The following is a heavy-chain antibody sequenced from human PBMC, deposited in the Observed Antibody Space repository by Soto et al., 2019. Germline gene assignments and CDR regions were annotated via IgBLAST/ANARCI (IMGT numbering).Heavy chain of an antibody. D-gene: IGHD6-13*01. Sequence: SVKVSCKASGYTFTSYGISWVRQAPGQGLEWMGGIIPIFGTANYAQKFQGRVTITADESTSTAYMELNSLGAEDTAVYYCAKSAPAAAGTGPFDYWGQGTLVTVSS. V-gene: IGHV1-69*13. CDR1: GYTFTSYG. J-gene: IGHJ4*02. CDR3: AKSAPAAAGTGPFDY. CDR2: IIPIFGTA.